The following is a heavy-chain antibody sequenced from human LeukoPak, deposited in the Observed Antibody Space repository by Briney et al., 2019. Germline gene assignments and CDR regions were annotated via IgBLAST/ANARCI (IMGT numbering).Heavy chain of an antibody. J-gene: IGHJ4*02. Sequence: ASVKVPCKASGYTFTSYGISWVRQAPGQGLEWMGWISAYSGNTNYAQKLQGRVTMTTDTSTSTAYMELRSLRSDDTAVYYCARERNLGVSDYWGQGTLVTVSS. V-gene: IGHV1-18*04. CDR1: GYTFTSYG. CDR3: ARERNLGVSDY. D-gene: IGHD3-16*01. CDR2: ISAYSGNT.